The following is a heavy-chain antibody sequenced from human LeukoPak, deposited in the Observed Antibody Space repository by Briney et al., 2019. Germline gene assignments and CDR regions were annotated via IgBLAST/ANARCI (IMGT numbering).Heavy chain of an antibody. CDR1: GGSISSRSYY. CDR2: IHYSGNT. D-gene: IGHD3-3*01. V-gene: IGHV4-30-4*02. CDR3: ARDAGWRLDP. Sequence: SETLSLTCTVSGGSISSRSYYWGWIRQPPGKGLEWIGHIHYSGNTYYNPSLKSRVSISVDMSKNQFSLKLSSVTAADTAVYYCARDAGWRLDPWGQGTLVPVSS. J-gene: IGHJ5*02.